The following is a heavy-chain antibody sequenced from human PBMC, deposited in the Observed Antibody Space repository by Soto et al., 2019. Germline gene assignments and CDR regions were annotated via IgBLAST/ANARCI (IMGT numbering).Heavy chain of an antibody. Sequence: QVQLVQSGAEVEKPGASVKVSCKASGYTFTTYDFNWVRQAPGHGLEWMVWMNPDTGKTGYAQKFQGRVTMTRDTSIITAFMALSCLTAEDTAVDYCARALGYSSTSRLDLWGQGTLVTVSA. CDR1: GYTFTTYD. CDR3: ARALGYSSTSRLDL. J-gene: IGHJ4*02. CDR2: MNPDTGKT. D-gene: IGHD6-19*01. V-gene: IGHV1-8*01.